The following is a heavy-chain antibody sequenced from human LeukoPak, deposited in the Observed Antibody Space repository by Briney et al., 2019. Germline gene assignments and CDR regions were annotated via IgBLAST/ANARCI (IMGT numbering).Heavy chain of an antibody. CDR1: GFTFNTYS. V-gene: IGHV3-7*03. D-gene: IGHD3-22*01. CDR3: ARDNYYEVHWFDP. CDR2: IKQDGSEK. J-gene: IGHJ5*02. Sequence: PGGSLRLSCAASGFTFNTYSMNWVRQGPEKGLEWVANIKQDGSEKNYVDSVKGRFTISRDNSKNTLYLQMNSLRAEDTAVYYCARDNYYEVHWFDPWGQGTLVTVSS.